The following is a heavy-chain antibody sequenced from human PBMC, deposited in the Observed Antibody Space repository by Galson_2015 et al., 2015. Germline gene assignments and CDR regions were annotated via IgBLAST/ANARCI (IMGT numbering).Heavy chain of an antibody. Sequence: SLRLAGAASGFTFSSYAMSWVRQAPGKGLEWVSAISGSGTSTYYADSGKGRFTISRDSSKNTLYLQMNSLRAEDTALYYCAKVAAVAGKSPFDYWGQGALVTASS. CDR1: GFTFSSYA. D-gene: IGHD6-19*01. CDR3: AKVAAVAGKSPFDY. V-gene: IGHV3-23*01. J-gene: IGHJ4*02. CDR2: ISGSGTST.